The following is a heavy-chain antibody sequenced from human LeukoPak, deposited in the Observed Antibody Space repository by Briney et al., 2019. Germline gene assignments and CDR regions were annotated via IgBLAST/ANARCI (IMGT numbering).Heavy chain of an antibody. V-gene: IGHV3-30-3*01. CDR3: ARGSGTMVRGVANWFDP. CDR1: GFTFSRYA. D-gene: IGHD3-10*01. J-gene: IGHJ5*02. Sequence: GGSLRLSCAASGFTFSRYAMHWVRQAPGKGLEWVAVISYDGSNKYYADSVKGRFTISRDNSENTLYLQMNSLRAEDTAMFYCARGSGTMVRGVANWFDPWGQGTLVTVSS. CDR2: ISYDGSNK.